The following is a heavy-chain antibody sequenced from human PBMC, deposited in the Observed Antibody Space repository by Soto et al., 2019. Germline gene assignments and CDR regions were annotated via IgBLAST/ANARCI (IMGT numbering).Heavy chain of an antibody. V-gene: IGHV3-48*01. Sequence: GGSLSLSCPPSGFPFSSYTMNWVRRAQGKGLEWVSYISSSSTTKYYADSVKGRFTISRDNAKNSLYLQMNSLRAEDTAVYYCARDGCSGSNCLNWFDPWGQGTLVTVSS. CDR2: ISSSSTTK. D-gene: IGHD2-15*01. CDR1: GFPFSSYT. J-gene: IGHJ5*02. CDR3: ARDGCSGSNCLNWFDP.